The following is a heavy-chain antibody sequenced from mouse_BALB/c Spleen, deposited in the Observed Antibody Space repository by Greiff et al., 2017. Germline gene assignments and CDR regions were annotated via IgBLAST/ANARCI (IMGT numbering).Heavy chain of an antibody. CDR1: GFAFSSYD. CDR2: ISSGGGST. J-gene: IGHJ4*01. D-gene: IGHD2-3*01. CDR3: ARHRDGYPPMDY. V-gene: IGHV5-12-1*01. Sequence: EVKVVESGGGLVKPGGSLKLSCAASGFAFSSYDMSWVRQTPEKRLEWVAYISSGGGSTYYPDTVKGRFTISRDNAKNTLYLQMSSLKSEDTAMYYCARHRDGYPPMDYWGQGTSVTVSS.